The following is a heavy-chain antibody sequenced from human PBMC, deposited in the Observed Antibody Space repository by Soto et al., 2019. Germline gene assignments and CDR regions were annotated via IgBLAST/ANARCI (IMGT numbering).Heavy chain of an antibody. CDR3: ARDAGDYLLLLY. CDR1: GYTFDTYA. Sequence: QVQLVQSGAEVKKSGASVKLSCKASGYTFDTYAMHWVRQAPGQRLEWMGWINTDNGNTKYSQRFQGRLTITRDTSASTAYMDLSTLRSEDTAVYFCARDAGDYLLLLYWGQGTLVTVSS. J-gene: IGHJ4*02. D-gene: IGHD3-22*01. CDR2: INTDNGNT. V-gene: IGHV1-3*04.